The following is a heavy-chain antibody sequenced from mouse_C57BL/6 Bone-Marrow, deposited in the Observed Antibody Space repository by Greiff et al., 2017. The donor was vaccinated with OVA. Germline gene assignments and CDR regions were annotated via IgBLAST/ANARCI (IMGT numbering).Heavy chain of an antibody. V-gene: IGHV1-74*01. Sequence: QVQLQQPGAALVKSGASVQVSCKASGHTFISHWMHWVKQRPGPGLAWLGRLHPSARDTNYNQTFTGKATLTVDTSSPTAYMQLSSRTSEDAAVYYGAMFGYYGSSGYFDVWGAGTTVTVSS. D-gene: IGHD1-1*01. CDR3: AMFGYYGSSGYFDV. J-gene: IGHJ1*01. CDR2: LHPSARDT. CDR1: GHTFISHW.